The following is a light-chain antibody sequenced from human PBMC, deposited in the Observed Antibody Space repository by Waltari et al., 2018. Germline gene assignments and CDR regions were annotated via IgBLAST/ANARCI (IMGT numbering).Light chain of an antibody. CDR2: QDD. Sequence: SYELAQPPSVSVSPGQTASITCSGNQLGDNNICWYQQKPGRSPVLVIFQDDKRPSGIPERFSGSNSENTATLIISATQAMDEADYYCQAWDRSAGVFGGGTKLTVL. V-gene: IGLV3-1*01. J-gene: IGLJ2*01. CDR1: QLGDNN. CDR3: QAWDRSAGV.